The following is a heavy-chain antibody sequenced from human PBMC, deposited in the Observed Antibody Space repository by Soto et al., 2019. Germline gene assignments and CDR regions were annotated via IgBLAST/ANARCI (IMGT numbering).Heavy chain of an antibody. D-gene: IGHD6-13*01. CDR1: GYTFTSYY. J-gene: IGHJ4*02. Sequence: ASVKVSCKASGYTFTSYYMHWVRQAPGQGLEWMGIINPSGGSTSYAQKFQGRVTMTRDTSTSTVYMELSSLRSEDTAVYYCARAAAGPVGFQYWGKGTLLTDSS. CDR2: INPSGGST. CDR3: ARAAAGPVGFQY. V-gene: IGHV1-46*01.